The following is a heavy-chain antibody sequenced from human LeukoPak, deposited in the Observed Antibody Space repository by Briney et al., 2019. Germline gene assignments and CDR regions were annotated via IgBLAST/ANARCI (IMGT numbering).Heavy chain of an antibody. CDR2: TNSDGTST. CDR1: GFTFSTYW. D-gene: IGHD4-17*01. V-gene: IGHV3-74*01. J-gene: IGHJ3*02. CDR3: TFSSYGDHVGVDAFDI. Sequence: PGGSLRLSCAASGFTFSTYWMHWVRQAPGKGLVWVSRTNSDGTSTNYADSVKGRFTISRDNAKNTVYLQMNSLSAEDTAMYYCTFSSYGDHVGVDAFDIWGQGTRVTVSS.